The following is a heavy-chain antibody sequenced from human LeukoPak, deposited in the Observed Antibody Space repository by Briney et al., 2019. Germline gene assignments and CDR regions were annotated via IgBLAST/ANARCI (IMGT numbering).Heavy chain of an antibody. J-gene: IGHJ3*02. CDR3: AREGYCSSTSCYLDAFDI. CDR2: IKQDGSEK. D-gene: IGHD2-2*01. CDR1: GFTFSSYW. V-gene: IGHV3-7*01. Sequence: PGGSLRLSCAASGFTFSSYWMSWVRQAPGKGLEWVANIKQDGSEKYYVDSVKGRFTISRDNAKNSLYLQMNSLRAEDTAVYYCAREGYCSSTSCYLDAFDIWGQGTMVTVSS.